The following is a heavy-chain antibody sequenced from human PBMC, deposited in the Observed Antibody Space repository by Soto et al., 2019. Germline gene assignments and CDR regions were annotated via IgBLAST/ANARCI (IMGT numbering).Heavy chain of an antibody. CDR1: GFTFSTYG. J-gene: IGHJ6*02. D-gene: IGHD2-8*02. V-gene: IGHV3-33*01. CDR2: IWYDGSVK. Sequence: QEQLVESGGGVVQPGRSLRLSCAASGFTFSTYGMHWVRQIPGNGLQWIAIIWYDGSVKYYADSVKGRFTISRDNSRNTLYLQMSSLRDEDTAVYYCARIDCTGNNCNPYYHYGMDVWGQGTTVIVS. CDR3: ARIDCTGNNCNPYYHYGMDV.